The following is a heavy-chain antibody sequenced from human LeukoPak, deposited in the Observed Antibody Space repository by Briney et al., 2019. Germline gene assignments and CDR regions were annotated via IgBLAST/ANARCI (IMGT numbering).Heavy chain of an antibody. Sequence: PSETLSLTCSVSGAYMSNYYWTWVRQSAAQGLEWIGRLHASESTIYNPPLKSRVTMSLDTSKDQLSLTLTSVTAADSAMYYCASLSSGAGFDVWGQGTVVTVSS. CDR2: LHASEST. D-gene: IGHD3-22*01. J-gene: IGHJ3*01. CDR1: GAYMSNYY. V-gene: IGHV4-4*07. CDR3: ASLSSGAGFDV.